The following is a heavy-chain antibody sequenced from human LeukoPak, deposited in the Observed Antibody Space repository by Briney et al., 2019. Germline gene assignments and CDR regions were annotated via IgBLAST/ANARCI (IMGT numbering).Heavy chain of an antibody. CDR2: ISGSGGST. D-gene: IGHD3-10*01. V-gene: IGHV3-23*01. CDR1: GFTFSNYA. J-gene: IGHJ4*02. CDR3: AKVASVVRGEFDY. Sequence: GGSLRLSCAASGFTFSNYAMTWVRQAPGKGLEWVSGISGSGGSTYYADSVKGRFTISRDNSRNTLYLQMNSLRTEDTAVYYCAKVASVVRGEFDYWGQGTLVAVSS.